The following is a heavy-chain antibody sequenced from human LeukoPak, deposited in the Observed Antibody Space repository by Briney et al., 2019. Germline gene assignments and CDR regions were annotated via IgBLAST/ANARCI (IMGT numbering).Heavy chain of an antibody. Sequence: SETLSLTCTVSGGSISSGGYYWSWIRPHPGKGLEWIGYIYYSGSTYYHPSLKSRVTISVDTSKNQFSLKLSSVTAADTAVYYCAREKSGIVVVPAAISGRWFDPWGKGTLVTVSS. CDR3: AREKSGIVVVPAAISGRWFDP. CDR2: IYYSGST. J-gene: IGHJ5*02. CDR1: GGSISSGGYY. D-gene: IGHD2-2*02. V-gene: IGHV4-31*03.